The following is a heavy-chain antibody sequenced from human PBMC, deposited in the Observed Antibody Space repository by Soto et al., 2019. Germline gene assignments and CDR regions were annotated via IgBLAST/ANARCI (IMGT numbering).Heavy chain of an antibody. CDR3: ARDHRYCSSTSCYYYYGMDV. CDR2: ISYDGSNK. CDR1: GFTFSSYA. V-gene: IGHV3-30-3*01. J-gene: IGHJ6*01. Sequence: VGSLRLSCAASGFTFSSYAMHWVRQAPGKGLEWVAVISYDGSNKYYADSVKGRFTISRDNSKNTLYLQMNSLRAEDTAVYYCARDHRYCSSTSCYYYYGMDVW. D-gene: IGHD2-2*01.